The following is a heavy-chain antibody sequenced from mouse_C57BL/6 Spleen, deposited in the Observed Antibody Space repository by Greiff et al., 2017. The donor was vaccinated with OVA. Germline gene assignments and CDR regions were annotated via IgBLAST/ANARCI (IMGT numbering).Heavy chain of an antibody. J-gene: IGHJ2*01. CDR2: IYPRDGST. D-gene: IGHD1-1*01. CDR1: GYTFTDHS. Sequence: VQLQQSDAELVKPGASVKISCKASGYTFTDHSIHWMKQRPEQGLEWIGYIYPRDGSTKYNEKFKGKATLTVDKSSSTAYMQLNSLTSEDSAVYFCTREFSLLYYFDYGGQGTTLTVSS. CDR3: TREFSLLYYFDY. V-gene: IGHV1-78*01.